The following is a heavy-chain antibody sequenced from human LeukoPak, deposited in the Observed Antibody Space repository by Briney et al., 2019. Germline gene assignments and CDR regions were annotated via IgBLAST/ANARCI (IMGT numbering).Heavy chain of an antibody. J-gene: IGHJ4*02. CDR2: ISDRNGNT. V-gene: IGHV1-18*01. D-gene: IGHD5-12*01. CDR1: GYNFNSYG. Sequence: GASVKVSCKASGYNFNSYGITWVRHAPGQGLEWMGWISDRNGNTNYAQKLQGRVTVTIDTSTSTVYMELRSLRSDDTAVYYCARDHGEAGYPSFDYWGQGTLVTVSS. CDR3: ARDHGEAGYPSFDY.